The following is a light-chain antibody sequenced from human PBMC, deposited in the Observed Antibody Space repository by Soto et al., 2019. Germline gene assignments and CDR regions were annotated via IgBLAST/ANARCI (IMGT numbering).Light chain of an antibody. V-gene: IGKV3-20*01. Sequence: EIVLTQSPGTLSLSPGERATLSCRASQSVSSNFLAWYQQKPGQPPRLLMYGASSRATSIPDRFSGSESETDFTLTIRRLEPEDFAVYYCQHYGPPRYTFGQGTKLEIK. CDR1: QSVSSNF. CDR3: QHYGPPRYT. J-gene: IGKJ2*01. CDR2: GAS.